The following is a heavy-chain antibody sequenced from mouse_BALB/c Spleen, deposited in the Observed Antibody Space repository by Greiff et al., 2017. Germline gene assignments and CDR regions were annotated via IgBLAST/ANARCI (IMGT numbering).Heavy chain of an antibody. D-gene: IGHD2-14*01. CDR1: GYSITSGYY. V-gene: IGHV3-6*02. CDR2: ISYDGSN. CDR3: ARNRYDGPFDY. J-gene: IGHJ2*01. Sequence: EVQLQELGPGLVKPSQSLSLTCSVTGYSITSGYYWNWIRQFPGNKLEWMGYISYDGSNNYNPSLKNRISITRDTSKNQFFLKLNSVTTEDTATYYCARNRYDGPFDYWGQGTTLTVSS.